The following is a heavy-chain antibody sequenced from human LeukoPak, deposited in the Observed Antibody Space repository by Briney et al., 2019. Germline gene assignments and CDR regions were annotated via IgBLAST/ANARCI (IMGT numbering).Heavy chain of an antibody. CDR2: ISAYNGNT. J-gene: IGHJ4*02. V-gene: IGHV1-18*01. CDR1: GYTFTSYA. D-gene: IGHD6-13*01. Sequence: ASVKVSCKASGYTFTSYAMHWVRQAPGQRLELMGWISAYNGNTNYAQKLQGRVTMTTDTSTSTAYMELRSLRSDDTAVYYCARVSRHSSSWSNFDYWGQGTLVTVSS. CDR3: ARVSRHSSSWSNFDY.